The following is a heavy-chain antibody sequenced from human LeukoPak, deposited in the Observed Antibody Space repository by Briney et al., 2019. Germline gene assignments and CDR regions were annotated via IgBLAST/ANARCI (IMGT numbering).Heavy chain of an antibody. CDR2: IYYSGST. CDR3: ARHSRTKPRFFDY. D-gene: IGHD1-14*01. CDR1: GGSISSSSYY. Sequence: PSETLSLTCTVSGGSISSSSYYWGWIRQPPGKGLEWIGNIYYSGSTYYNPSLKSRVTISVDTSKNQFSLKLSSVTAADTAVYYCARHSRTKPRFFDYWGQGTLVTLCS. V-gene: IGHV4-39*01. J-gene: IGHJ4*02.